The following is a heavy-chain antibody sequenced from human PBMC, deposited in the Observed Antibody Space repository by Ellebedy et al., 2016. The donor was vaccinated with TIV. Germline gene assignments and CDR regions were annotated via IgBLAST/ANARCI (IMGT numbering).Heavy chain of an antibody. D-gene: IGHD3-16*02. CDR1: GDSITSKSHY. CDR2: IYFSGST. J-gene: IGHJ3*02. Sequence: MPSETLSLTCTVSGDSITSKSHYWGWIRQPPGKGLEWLGSIYFSGSTHYNPSLESRVTISIDRPKNDFSLRLTSVTAADTAVYYCVRHISLSDAFEIWGQGTLVTVSS. CDR3: VRHISLSDAFEI. V-gene: IGHV4-39*01.